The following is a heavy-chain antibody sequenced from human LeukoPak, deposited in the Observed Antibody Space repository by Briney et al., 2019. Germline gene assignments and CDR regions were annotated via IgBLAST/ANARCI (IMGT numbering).Heavy chain of an antibody. J-gene: IGHJ4*02. Sequence: GGSLRLSCAASGFTFSGYWMHWVRQGPGKGLVWVSHIKSDGTTTSHADSVKDRFTISRDNAKNTLYLQMNSLRTEDTAVYYCACYGIVPPYWGQETLVTVSS. CDR2: IKSDGTTT. D-gene: IGHD2-2*01. CDR3: ACYGIVPPY. V-gene: IGHV3-74*01. CDR1: GFTFSGYW.